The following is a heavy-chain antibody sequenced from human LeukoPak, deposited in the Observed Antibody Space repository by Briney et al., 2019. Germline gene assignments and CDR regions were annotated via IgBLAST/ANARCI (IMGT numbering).Heavy chain of an antibody. CDR2: FDPEDGET. D-gene: IGHD5-12*01. CDR3: ATYVDIVATTNTRSFDI. J-gene: IGHJ3*02. CDR1: GYTLTELS. Sequence: ASVKVSCKVSGYTLTELSMHRVRQAPGKGLEWMGGFDPEDGETIYAQKFQGRVTMTEDTSTDTAYMELSSLKSEDTAVYYCATYVDIVATTNTRSFDIWGQGTMVTVSS. V-gene: IGHV1-24*01.